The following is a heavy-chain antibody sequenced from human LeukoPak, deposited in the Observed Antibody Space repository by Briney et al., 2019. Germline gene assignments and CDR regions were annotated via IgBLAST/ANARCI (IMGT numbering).Heavy chain of an antibody. J-gene: IGHJ6*02. CDR1: EFTFSTYP. V-gene: IGHV3-23*01. D-gene: IGHD5-24*01. CDR2: INGSGGAT. Sequence: GGSLRLSCATSEFTFSTYPMSWVRQAPGKGPEWVSAINGSGGATFYADSVKGRFTISRDNSKNTLYLQMNSLRAEDTAVYYCATRGRDGYNANYYGMDVWGQGTTVTVPS. CDR3: ATRGRDGYNANYYGMDV.